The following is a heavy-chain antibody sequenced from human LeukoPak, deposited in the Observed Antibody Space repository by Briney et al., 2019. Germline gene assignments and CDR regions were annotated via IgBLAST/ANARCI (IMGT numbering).Heavy chain of an antibody. CDR2: FDPEDGET. CDR3: ATADSSSPPFDY. J-gene: IGHJ4*02. D-gene: IGHD6-6*01. V-gene: IGHV1-24*01. CDR1: GYTLTELS. Sequence: ASVKVSCKVSGYTLTELSMHWVRQAPGKGLEWMGGFDPEDGETIYAQKFQGRVTMTEDTSTDAAYMELSSLRSEDTAVYYCATADSSSPPFDYWGQGTLVTVSS.